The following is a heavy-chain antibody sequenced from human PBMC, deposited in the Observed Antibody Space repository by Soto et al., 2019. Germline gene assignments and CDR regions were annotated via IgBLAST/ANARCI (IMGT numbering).Heavy chain of an antibody. J-gene: IGHJ5*02. CDR1: GGTFSSYA. CDR3: ARALIPDANLPDNWFVP. D-gene: IGHD2-2*01. CDR2: IIPIFGTE. Sequence: ASVKVSCKASGGTFSSYAISWVRQAPGQGLEWMGGIIPIFGTENYAQKFQGRVTITADESTSTAYMELSSLRAEDTAVYYCARALIPDANLPDNWFVPWGQGTLVTVSS. V-gene: IGHV1-69*13.